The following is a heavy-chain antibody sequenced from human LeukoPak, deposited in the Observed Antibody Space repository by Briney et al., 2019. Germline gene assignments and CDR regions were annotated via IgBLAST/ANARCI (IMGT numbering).Heavy chain of an antibody. Sequence: GGSLRLSCAASGFTVSSYNMNWVRQTPGKRLEWVSYISSSGYTMHHADSVKGRFTVSRDSAKNSLYLQMNSLRDEDAAVYFCARGCASCGHYNYYFMDVWGKGTTVTVSS. CDR3: ARGCASCGHYNYYFMDV. D-gene: IGHD2-2*01. CDR2: ISSSGYTM. V-gene: IGHV3-48*02. J-gene: IGHJ6*03. CDR1: GFTVSSYN.